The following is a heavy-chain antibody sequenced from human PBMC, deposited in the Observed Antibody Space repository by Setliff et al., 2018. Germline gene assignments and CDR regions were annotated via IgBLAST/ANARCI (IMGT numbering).Heavy chain of an antibody. Sequence: GGSLRLSCAAPGITFSTYSMNWVRQAPGKGLEWASYISSRSDIIYYADSVKGRFTISRDNAKNSLYLQVNSRRAEDTAVYYCATNPRKGGSGGYYYDDPYYYYMDVWGKGTTVTVSS. CDR3: ATNPRKGGSGGYYYDDPYYYYMDV. CDR1: GITFSTYS. D-gene: IGHD3-22*01. J-gene: IGHJ6*03. V-gene: IGHV3-48*01. CDR2: ISSRSDII.